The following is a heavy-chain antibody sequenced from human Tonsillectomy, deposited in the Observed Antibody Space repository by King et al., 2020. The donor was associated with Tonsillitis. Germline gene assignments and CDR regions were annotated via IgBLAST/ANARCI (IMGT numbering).Heavy chain of an antibody. V-gene: IGHV3-33*08. Sequence: VQLVESGGGVVQPGRSLRLSCAASGFPFSSYGMHWVRQAPGKGLEWVAVIWYDGSNKYYADSVKGRFTISRDNSKNTLYLQMTSLRAEDTAVYYCARDPDYYGSGSYYDHWGQGTLVTVSS. CDR2: IWYDGSNK. CDR1: GFPFSSYG. D-gene: IGHD3-10*01. CDR3: ARDPDYYGSGSYYDH. J-gene: IGHJ4*02.